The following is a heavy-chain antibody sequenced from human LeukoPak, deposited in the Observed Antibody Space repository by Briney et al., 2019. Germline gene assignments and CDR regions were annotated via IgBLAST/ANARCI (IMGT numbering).Heavy chain of an antibody. CDR3: ARSMRGMGATTGDFDY. Sequence: ASVKVSCKASGYTFTSYGISWVRQAPGQGLEWMGWISAYNGNTNYAQKLQGRVTMTTDTSTSTAYMELRSLRSDDTAVYCCARSMRGMGATTGDFDYWGQGTLVTVFS. CDR2: ISAYNGNT. CDR1: GYTFTSYG. J-gene: IGHJ4*02. D-gene: IGHD1-26*01. V-gene: IGHV1-18*01.